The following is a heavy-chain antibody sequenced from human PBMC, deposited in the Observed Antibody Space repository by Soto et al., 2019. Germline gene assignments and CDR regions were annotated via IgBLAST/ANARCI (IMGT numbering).Heavy chain of an antibody. V-gene: IGHV3-15*01. Sequence: EVQLVESGGGLVKPGGSLRLSCSASGFTFINAWMGWVRQAPGKGLEWVGRVRSKTEGGTIDYAAPVKGRFTISRDESKNTLYLQMTRLRTEDTAVYYCTTIAVVTPGFDYWGQGTRVTVSS. CDR1: GFTFINAW. CDR3: TTIAVVTPGFDY. D-gene: IGHD2-15*01. J-gene: IGHJ4*02. CDR2: VRSKTEGGTI.